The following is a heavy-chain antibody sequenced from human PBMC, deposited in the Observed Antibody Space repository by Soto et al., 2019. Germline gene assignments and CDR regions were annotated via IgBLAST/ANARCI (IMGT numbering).Heavy chain of an antibody. J-gene: IGHJ4*02. V-gene: IGHV1-69*13. Sequence: SVKVSFKASGGPFSSYAISLVRQAPGQGLEWMGGIIPIFGTSNYAQKFQGRVTITADESTSTAYMELSSLRSEDTAVYYCARDPYYYDSSGYYRDYWGQGTMVTVSS. CDR3: ARDPYYYDSSGYYRDY. CDR1: GGPFSSYA. D-gene: IGHD3-22*01. CDR2: IIPIFGTS.